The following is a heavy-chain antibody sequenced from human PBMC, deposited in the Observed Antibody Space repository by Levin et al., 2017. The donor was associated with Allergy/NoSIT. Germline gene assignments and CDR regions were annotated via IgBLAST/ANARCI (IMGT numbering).Heavy chain of an antibody. CDR2: INPSGGST. CDR3: ARGGASSWPQGRYFDY. Sequence: GESLKISCKASGYTFTSYYMHWVRQAPGQGLEWMGIINPSGGSTSYAQKFQGRVTMTRDTSTSTVYMELSSLRSEDTAVYYCARGGASSWPQGRYFDYWGQGTLVTVSS. CDR1: GYTFTSYY. V-gene: IGHV1-46*01. J-gene: IGHJ4*02. D-gene: IGHD6-13*01.